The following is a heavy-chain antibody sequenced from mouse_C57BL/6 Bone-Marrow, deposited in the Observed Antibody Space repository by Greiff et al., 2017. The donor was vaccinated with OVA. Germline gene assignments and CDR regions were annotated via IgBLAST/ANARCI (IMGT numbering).Heavy chain of an antibody. CDR1: GYSITSGYY. V-gene: IGHV3-6*01. J-gene: IGHJ2*01. Sequence: EVQVVESGPGLVKPSQSLSLTCSVTGYSITSGYYWNWIRQFPGNKLEWMGYISYDGSNNYNPSLKNRISITRDTSKNQFFLKLNSVTTEDTATYYCARELGYYFDYWGQGTTLTDSS. D-gene: IGHD4-1*01. CDR3: ARELGYYFDY. CDR2: ISYDGSN.